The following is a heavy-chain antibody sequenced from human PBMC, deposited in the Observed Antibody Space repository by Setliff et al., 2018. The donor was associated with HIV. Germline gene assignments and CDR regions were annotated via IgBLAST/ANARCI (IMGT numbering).Heavy chain of an antibody. D-gene: IGHD2-15*01. Sequence: GASVKVSCKASRGTFTSYAFSWVRQAPGQGLEWMGGIIAILGIPSYAQKFQGRVTITADKSTNTAYMELKSLRSEDTALYYCATGPPYCSGGSCYSSLHHWGQGTLVT. CDR2: IIAILGIP. CDR1: RGTFTSYA. J-gene: IGHJ1*01. CDR3: ATGPPYCSGGSCYSSLHH. V-gene: IGHV1-69*10.